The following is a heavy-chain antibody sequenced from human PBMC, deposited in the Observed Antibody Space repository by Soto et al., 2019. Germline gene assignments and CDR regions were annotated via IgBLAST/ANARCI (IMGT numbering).Heavy chain of an antibody. CDR2: IYYSGST. D-gene: IGHD3-3*01. V-gene: IGHV4-39*01. J-gene: IGHJ6*02. CDR1: GGSISSSSYY. CDR3: ARRIYDFWSGSYYGMDV. Sequence: SETLSLTCTVSGGSISSSSYYWGWIRQPPWKGLEWIGSIYYSGSTYYNPSLKSRVTISVDTSKNQFSLKLSSVTAADTAVYYCARRIYDFWSGSYYGMDVWGQGXTVTVYS.